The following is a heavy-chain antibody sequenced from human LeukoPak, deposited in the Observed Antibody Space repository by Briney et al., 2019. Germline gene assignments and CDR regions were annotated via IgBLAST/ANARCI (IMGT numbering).Heavy chain of an antibody. J-gene: IGHJ1*01. D-gene: IGHD3-10*01. CDR3: AVLEGYYSGSGTYH. CDR2: IFHAGST. Sequence: PSGTLFLTCSVSGASISNNNWWNWMRQPPGKGLEWIGDIFHAGSTDYNPSLKSRVTISLDKSKNQFSLTLTSVTAADTAVYYCAVLEGYYSGSGTYHWGQGILVTVSS. V-gene: IGHV4-4*02. CDR1: GASISNNNW.